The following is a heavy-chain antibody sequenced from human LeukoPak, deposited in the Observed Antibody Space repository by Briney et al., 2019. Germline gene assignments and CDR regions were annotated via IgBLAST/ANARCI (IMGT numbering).Heavy chain of an antibody. V-gene: IGHV3-30-3*01. CDR2: ISYDGSNK. Sequence: RGSLRLSCAASGFTFSSYAMHWVRQAPGKGLEWVAVISYDGSNKYYADSVKGRFTISRDNSKNTLYLQMNSLRAEDTAVYYCARDRFELLRSYSYGMDVWGQGTTVTVSS. CDR1: GFTFSSYA. D-gene: IGHD1-26*01. J-gene: IGHJ6*02. CDR3: ARDRFELLRSYSYGMDV.